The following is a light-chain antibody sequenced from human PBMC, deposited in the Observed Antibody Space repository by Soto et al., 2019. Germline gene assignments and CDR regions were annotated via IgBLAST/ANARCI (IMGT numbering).Light chain of an antibody. Sequence: LTQPHSVSESPGQTVIISCTRSSGSIASNYVQWYQQRPGSSPTTVIYEDNQRPSGVPDRFSGSIDSSSNSASLTISGLETEDEADYFCQSYDATNQVFGGGTKLTVL. V-gene: IGLV6-57*01. CDR1: SGSIASNY. CDR2: EDN. CDR3: QSYDATNQV. J-gene: IGLJ3*02.